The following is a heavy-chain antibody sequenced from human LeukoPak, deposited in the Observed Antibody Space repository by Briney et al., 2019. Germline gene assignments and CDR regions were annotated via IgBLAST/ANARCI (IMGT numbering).Heavy chain of an antibody. V-gene: IGHV3-7*05. J-gene: IGHJ4*02. D-gene: IGHD4-17*01. CDR3: AKVPEVTTGLDY. Sequence: GGSLRLSCVVSGFTFSSYWMSWVRQAPGKGLEWVANIKRDGGEKYYVDSVKGRFTISRDNAKKSLYLQMNSLRAEDTAVYYCAKVPEVTTGLDYWGQGTLVTVSS. CDR2: IKRDGGEK. CDR1: GFTFSSYW.